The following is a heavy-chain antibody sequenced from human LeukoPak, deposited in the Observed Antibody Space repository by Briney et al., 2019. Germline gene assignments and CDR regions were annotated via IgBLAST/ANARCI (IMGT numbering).Heavy chain of an antibody. CDR1: GFTVSSNY. CDR3: AREARYYDSSGYYYPDY. V-gene: IGHV3-53*01. CDR2: IYSGGST. J-gene: IGHJ4*02. D-gene: IGHD3-22*01. Sequence: GGSLRLSCAASGFTVSSNYMSWVRQAPGKGLEWVSVIYSGGSTYYADSVKGRLTISRDNSKNTLYLQMNSLRAEDTAVYYCAREARYYDSSGYYYPDYWGQGTLVTVSS.